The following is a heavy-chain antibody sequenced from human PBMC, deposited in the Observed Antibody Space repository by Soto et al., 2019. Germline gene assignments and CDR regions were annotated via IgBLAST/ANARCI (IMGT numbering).Heavy chain of an antibody. CDR1: GFTFSSYG. D-gene: IGHD4-4*01. CDR3: AKDRPVTTSRRRDDEYFQH. J-gene: IGHJ1*01. V-gene: IGHV3-30*18. CDR2: ISYDGSNK. Sequence: PGGSLRLSCAASGFTFSSYGMHWVRQAPGKGLEWVAVISYDGSNKYYADSVKGRFTISRDNSKNTLYLQMNSLRAEDTAVYYCAKDRPVTTSRRRDDEYFQHWGQGTLVTVSS.